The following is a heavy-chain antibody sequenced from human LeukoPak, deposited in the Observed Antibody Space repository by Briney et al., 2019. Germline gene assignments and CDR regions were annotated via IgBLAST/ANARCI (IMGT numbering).Heavy chain of an antibody. D-gene: IGHD4-17*01. J-gene: IGHJ5*02. CDR2: IYYSGST. CDR1: GGSISSGDYY. CDR3: ARDLHTPGDYGDYGSPPNWFDP. Sequence: PSETLSLTCTVSGGSISSGDYYWSWIRQPPGKRLEWIGYIYYSGSTYYNPSLKSRVTISVDTSKNQFSLKLSSVTAADTAVYYCARDLHTPGDYGDYGSPPNWFDPWGQGTLVTVSS. V-gene: IGHV4-30-4*08.